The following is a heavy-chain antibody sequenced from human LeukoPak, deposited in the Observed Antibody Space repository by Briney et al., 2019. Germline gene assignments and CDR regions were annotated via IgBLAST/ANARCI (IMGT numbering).Heavy chain of an antibody. CDR3: ARDPLLWFGETTDY. D-gene: IGHD3-10*01. Sequence: GGSLRLSCAASGFTFSSYWMSWVRQAPGKGLEWVANIKQDGSEKYYVDSVKGRFTISRDNAKNSLYLQMNSLRAEVTAVYYCARDPLLWFGETTDYWGQGTLVTVSS. V-gene: IGHV3-7*01. J-gene: IGHJ4*02. CDR1: GFTFSSYW. CDR2: IKQDGSEK.